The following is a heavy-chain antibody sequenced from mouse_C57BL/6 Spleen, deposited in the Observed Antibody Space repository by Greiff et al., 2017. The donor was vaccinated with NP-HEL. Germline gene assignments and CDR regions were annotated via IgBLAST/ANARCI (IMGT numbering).Heavy chain of an antibody. Sequence: QVQLQQPGTELVKPGTSVKLSCKASGYTFTSYWMHWVKQRPGQGLEWIGNITPSNGGTNYYEKFKSKATLTVDKSSNTAYMQLSSLTSEDSAVYYCARERDGSSYEWYFDVWGTGTTVTVSS. D-gene: IGHD1-1*01. V-gene: IGHV1-53*01. CDR1: GYTFTSYW. J-gene: IGHJ1*03. CDR2: ITPSNGGT. CDR3: ARERDGSSYEWYFDV.